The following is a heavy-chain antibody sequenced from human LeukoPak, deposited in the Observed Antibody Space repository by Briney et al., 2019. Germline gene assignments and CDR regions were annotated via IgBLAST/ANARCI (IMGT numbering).Heavy chain of an antibody. CDR1: GFTFSSYW. V-gene: IGHV3-74*01. CDR3: ASRGRIFIVPYAFDI. CDR2: INSDGSST. D-gene: IGHD3-10*01. J-gene: IGHJ3*02. Sequence: GGSLRLSCAASGFTFSSYWMHWVRQAPGKGLVWVSRINSDGSSTSYADSVKGRFTISRDNAKNTLYLQMNSLRAEDTAVYYCASRGRIFIVPYAFDIWGQGTMVTVSS.